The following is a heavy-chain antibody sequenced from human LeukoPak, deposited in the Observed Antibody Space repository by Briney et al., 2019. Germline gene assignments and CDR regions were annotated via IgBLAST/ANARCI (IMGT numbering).Heavy chain of an antibody. CDR2: ITNSGSDI. Sequence: GGSLRLSCVVSGFTFSDFHMSWLRQAPGKGLEWISYITNSGSDIEYADSVKGRFTISRDNSKNTLYLQMNSLRAEDTAVYYCAKEDYYGSGPFDPWGQGTLVTVSS. CDR3: AKEDYYGSGPFDP. J-gene: IGHJ5*02. D-gene: IGHD3-10*01. V-gene: IGHV3-11*01. CDR1: GFTFSDFH.